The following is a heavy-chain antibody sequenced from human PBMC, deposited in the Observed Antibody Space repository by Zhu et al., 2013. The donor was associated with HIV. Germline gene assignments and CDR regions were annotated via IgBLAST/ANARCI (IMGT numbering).Heavy chain of an antibody. Sequence: VQLVQSGAEVKKPGSSVKVSCRASGGTFSSYALSWVRQAPGQGLEWMGGIIPIFGTTNYAQKFQGRVTITADESTSTIYMELSSLKSEDTAVYYCARVGGTTVKYYFDYWGQGTLVTVPS. J-gene: IGHJ4*02. D-gene: IGHD4-17*01. V-gene: IGHV1-69*01. CDR2: IIPIFGTT. CDR1: GGTFSSYA. CDR3: ARVGGTTVKYYFDY.